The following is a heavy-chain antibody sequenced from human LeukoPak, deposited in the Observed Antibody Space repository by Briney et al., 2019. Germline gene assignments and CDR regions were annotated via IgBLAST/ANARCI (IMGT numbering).Heavy chain of an antibody. V-gene: IGHV3-48*01. CDR2: ISSSRTFI. D-gene: IGHD1-20*01. Sequence: GGSLRLSCAASGFTFSTYSMNWVRQAPGKGLEWISYISSSRTFIWYADSVKGRFAISRDSAKDSLYLQMNSLRAEDTAIYYCVGDHNWAFDYWGQGTLVTVSS. CDR1: GFTFSTYS. J-gene: IGHJ4*02. CDR3: VGDHNWAFDY.